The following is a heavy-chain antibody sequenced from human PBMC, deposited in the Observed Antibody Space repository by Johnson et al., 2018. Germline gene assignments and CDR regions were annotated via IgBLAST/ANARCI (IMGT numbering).Heavy chain of an antibody. Sequence: VQLVESGGGLVQPGGSLRLSCAASGFTFSSYAMHWVRQAPGKGLEYVSAISSNWGSTYYANSVKGRFTISRDNSKNTLYLQMGSLRAGDMAVYYCARVRPYGGNRDAFDIWGQGTMVTVSS. V-gene: IGHV3-64*01. CDR1: GFTFSSYA. CDR3: ARVRPYGGNRDAFDI. CDR2: ISSNWGST. D-gene: IGHD4-23*01. J-gene: IGHJ3*02.